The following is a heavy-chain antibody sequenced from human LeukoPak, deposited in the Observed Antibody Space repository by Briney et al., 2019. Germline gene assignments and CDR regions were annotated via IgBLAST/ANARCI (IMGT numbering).Heavy chain of an antibody. CDR2: INHYGST. CDR3: ARELLNAPTPGAY. J-gene: IGHJ4*02. D-gene: IGHD2-21*01. CDR1: GGSFSGYY. V-gene: IGHV4-34*01. Sequence: SETLSLTCAVYGGSFSGYYWNWIRQPPGKGLEWIGEINHYGSTKYSPSLKSRVTISGDTSKNQFSLRLNSVTAADTAVYYCARELLNAPTPGAYWGQGILVTVSS.